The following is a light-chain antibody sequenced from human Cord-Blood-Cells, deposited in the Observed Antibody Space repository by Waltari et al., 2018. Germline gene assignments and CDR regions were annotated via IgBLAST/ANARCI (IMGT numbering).Light chain of an antibody. CDR2: EVS. J-gene: IGLJ3*02. CDR1: SSDVGGYNY. CDR3: SSYAGSNNLV. Sequence: QSALTQPPSASGSPGQSVTISCTGTSSDVGGYNYVSWYQQYPGKAPKLMIYEVSKRPSGVPDRFSGSKSGNTASLTGSGLQAEDEADYYCSSYAGSNNLVFGGGTKLTVL. V-gene: IGLV2-8*01.